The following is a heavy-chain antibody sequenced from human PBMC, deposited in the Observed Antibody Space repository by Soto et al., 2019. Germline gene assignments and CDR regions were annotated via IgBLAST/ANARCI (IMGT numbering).Heavy chain of an antibody. D-gene: IGHD5-12*01. Sequence: EVQLVESGGGLVQPGGSLRLSCAASGFTFNSYWIHWVRQAPGKGLVWVSRINFDGTTTNYADSVKGRFTISRDNAKNTLYLQMNSLRDEDTAVYYCARGGFRQSLLDYWGQGSLVTVSS. J-gene: IGHJ4*02. CDR1: GFTFNSYW. V-gene: IGHV3-74*01. CDR2: INFDGTTT. CDR3: ARGGFRQSLLDY.